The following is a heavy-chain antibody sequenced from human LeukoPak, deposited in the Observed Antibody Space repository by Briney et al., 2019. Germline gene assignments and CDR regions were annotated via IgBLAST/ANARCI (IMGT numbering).Heavy chain of an antibody. J-gene: IGHJ6*02. D-gene: IGHD4-17*01. Sequence: GGSLRLSCAASGFTFSSYAMSWVRQAPGKGLEWVSAISGSGGSTYYADSVKGRFTISRDNSKNTLYLQMNSLRAEDTAVYYCVKDRDYGDYGGMDVWGQGTTVTVSS. CDR1: GFTFSSYA. CDR2: ISGSGGST. V-gene: IGHV3-23*01. CDR3: VKDRDYGDYGGMDV.